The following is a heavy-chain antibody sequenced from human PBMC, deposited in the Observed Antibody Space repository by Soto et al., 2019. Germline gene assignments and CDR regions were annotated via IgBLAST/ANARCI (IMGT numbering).Heavy chain of an antibody. CDR3: ARTAAAGKYYYGVDV. CDR2: IDPSDSYT. D-gene: IGHD6-13*01. V-gene: IGHV5-10-1*04. J-gene: IGHJ6*02. Sequence: GESLKISCKGSGYSFTSYWISWVRQMPGKGLEWMGRIDPSDSYTNYSPSFQGQVTISADKSISTAYLQWSSLKASDTAMYYCARTAAAGKYYYGVDVWGQGTTVNVSS. CDR1: GYSFTSYW.